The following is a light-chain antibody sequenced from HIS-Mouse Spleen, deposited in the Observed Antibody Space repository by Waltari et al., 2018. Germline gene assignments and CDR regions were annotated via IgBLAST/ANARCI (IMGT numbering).Light chain of an antibody. Sequence: DIQLTQSPSFLSASVGDRGTITCRASQGISSYVAWYQQKPGKAPKLRIYAASTLQSGVPSRFSGSGSGTEFTLTISSLQPEDFATYYCQQLNSYPPTFGQGTKVEIK. CDR1: QGISSY. V-gene: IGKV1-9*01. CDR3: QQLNSYPPT. J-gene: IGKJ1*01. CDR2: AAS.